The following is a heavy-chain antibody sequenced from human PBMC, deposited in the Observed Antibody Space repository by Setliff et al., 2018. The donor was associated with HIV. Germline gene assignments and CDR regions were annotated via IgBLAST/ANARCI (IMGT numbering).Heavy chain of an antibody. Sequence: SETLSLTCTVSGGSIGSSYLNWIRQPPGKGLEWIGYIYYTGSTNYNSSLKSRLTISVDTSKNQFSLKLSSVTAADTAVYYCARANHGIAVAGKHYYYYYYMDVWGKGTTVTVSS. CDR3: ARANHGIAVAGKHYYYYYYMDV. CDR1: GGSIGSSY. V-gene: IGHV4-59*12. CDR2: IYYTGST. J-gene: IGHJ6*03. D-gene: IGHD6-19*01.